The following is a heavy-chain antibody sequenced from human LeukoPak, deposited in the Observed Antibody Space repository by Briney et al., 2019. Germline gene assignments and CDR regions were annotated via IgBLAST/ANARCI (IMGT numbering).Heavy chain of an antibody. CDR3: AKAGAPTVPFPGGNYYYYYMDV. V-gene: IGHV3-23*01. J-gene: IGHJ6*03. CDR1: GFTFSSYW. D-gene: IGHD4-17*01. Sequence: GGSLRLSCAASGFTFSSYWMSWVRQAPGKGLEWVSAISGSGGSTYYADSVKGRFTISRDNSKNTLYLQMNSLRAEDTAVYYCAKAGAPTVPFPGGNYYYYYMDVWGKGTTVTVSS. CDR2: ISGSGGST.